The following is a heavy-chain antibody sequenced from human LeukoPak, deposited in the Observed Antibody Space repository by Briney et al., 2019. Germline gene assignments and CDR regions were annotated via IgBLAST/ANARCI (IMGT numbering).Heavy chain of an antibody. CDR1: GITLSPSGAG. J-gene: IGHJ6*03. Sequence: GPTLGKPTQTLTLTCTFSGITLSPSGAGVGWIRHPPGKTMEWLALIDWDDDKRYSPALKSRLTITKNTSKNQVVLRKTNMDPVDTATDYWAHLRSNYNYCKDVWGKGTTVTVSS. CDR3: AHLRSNYNYCKDV. CDR2: IDWDDDK. D-gene: IGHD2-15*01. V-gene: IGHV2-5*02.